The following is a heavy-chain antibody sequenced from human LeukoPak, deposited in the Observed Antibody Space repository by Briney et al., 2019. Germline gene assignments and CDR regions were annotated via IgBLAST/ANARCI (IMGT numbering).Heavy chain of an antibody. V-gene: IGHV4-59*01. CDR1: GGSISSYY. J-gene: IGHJ4*02. Sequence: ETLSLTCTVSGGSISSYYWSRIRQPPGKGLEWIGYIYYSGSTNYNPSLKSRVTISVDTSKNQFSLKLSSVTAADTAVYYCAGWRTYYYDSSGYYYTDYWGQGTLVTVSS. CDR3: AGWRTYYYDSSGYYYTDY. CDR2: IYYSGST. D-gene: IGHD3-22*01.